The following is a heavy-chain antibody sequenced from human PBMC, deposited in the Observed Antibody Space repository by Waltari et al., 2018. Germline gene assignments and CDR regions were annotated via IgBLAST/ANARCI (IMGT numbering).Heavy chain of an antibody. D-gene: IGHD6-6*01. Sequence: QLVQSGAEVKKPGSSVIVSCKASGGTFNSFALSWVRQAPGQGLEWLGGITPRVKTPTYARKFQGRLTVTADESTSTAYMELNSLRSEDSALYYCATRIPSDHSGSFYYYGMDVWGQGTTVTVSS. CDR1: GGTFNSFA. CDR2: ITPRVKTP. CDR3: ATRIPSDHSGSFYYYGMDV. V-gene: IGHV1-69*13. J-gene: IGHJ6*02.